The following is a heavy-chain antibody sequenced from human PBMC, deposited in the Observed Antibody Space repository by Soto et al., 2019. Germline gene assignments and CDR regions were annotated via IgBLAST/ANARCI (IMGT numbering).Heavy chain of an antibody. V-gene: IGHV4-31*03. J-gene: IGHJ4*02. CDR2: IYHSGTT. D-gene: IGHD3-22*01. Sequence: KPSETLSLTCSVSGGTVSSDGSYWAWIRQHPGEGLEWIGHIYHSGTTYYSPSLQSRLIISVDTSKNQFALRLSSVTAADKALYFCARLRRVHDSSGYYTPYSDYSGQGTVVTVSS. CDR1: GGTVSSDGSY. CDR3: ARLRRVHDSSGYYTPYSDY.